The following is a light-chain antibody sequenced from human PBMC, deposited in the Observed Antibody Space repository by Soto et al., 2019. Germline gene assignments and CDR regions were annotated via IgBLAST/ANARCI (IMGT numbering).Light chain of an antibody. CDR1: QSISGY. Sequence: DIQMTQSPSSLSASVGDRVTITCRASQSISGYLNWYQQKPGKAPKLLIYSASSLQSGVPSRFSGRGSGTDFTFIISSLQPEDFATYSGQQSYSPPYTFGQGTKLEIK. J-gene: IGKJ2*01. CDR3: QQSYSPPYT. CDR2: SAS. V-gene: IGKV1-39*01.